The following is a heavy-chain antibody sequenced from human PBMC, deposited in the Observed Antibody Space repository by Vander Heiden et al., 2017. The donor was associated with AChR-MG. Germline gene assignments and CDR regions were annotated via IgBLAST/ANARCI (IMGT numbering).Heavy chain of an antibody. J-gene: IGHJ4*02. Sequence: QVQLVESGGGMVQTGRSLRLSCAASGFTFSSYGMHWVRQAPGKGLEWVAVISYDGSNKYYADSVKGRFTISRDNSKNTLYLQMNSLRAEDTAVYYCAKGIGSGSYYAYFDYWGQGTLVTVSS. D-gene: IGHD3-10*01. V-gene: IGHV3-30*18. CDR1: GFTFSSYG. CDR3: AKGIGSGSYYAYFDY. CDR2: ISYDGSNK.